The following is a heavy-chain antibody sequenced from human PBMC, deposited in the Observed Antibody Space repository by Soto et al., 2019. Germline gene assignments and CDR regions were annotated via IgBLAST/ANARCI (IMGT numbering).Heavy chain of an antibody. V-gene: IGHV3-30-3*01. CDR3: ARDLESDFDY. CDR1: GFTFSSYV. D-gene: IGHD3-3*01. CDR2: LSSDGSNT. J-gene: IGHJ4*02. Sequence: GGSLRLSCAASGFTFSSYVMHWVRQAPGKGLEWVAVLSSDGSNTYYADPVKGRFTISRDNSKNTLYLQMNSLRAEDTAVYYSARDLESDFDYWGQGILVTVSS.